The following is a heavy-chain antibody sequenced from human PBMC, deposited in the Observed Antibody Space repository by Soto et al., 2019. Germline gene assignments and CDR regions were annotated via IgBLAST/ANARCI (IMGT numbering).Heavy chain of an antibody. CDR3: ALSFSQTNIDV. Sequence: GASVKVSCKASGYTFTGYYLHWVRQAPGQGLEWMGYINPDSGRTRYAQKFQGTVTMTRDTSITTAYLELSSLKYDDSAIFYCALSFSQTNIDVWGQGTTVTV. J-gene: IGHJ6*01. CDR1: GYTFTGYY. V-gene: IGHV1-2*02. CDR2: INPDSGRT.